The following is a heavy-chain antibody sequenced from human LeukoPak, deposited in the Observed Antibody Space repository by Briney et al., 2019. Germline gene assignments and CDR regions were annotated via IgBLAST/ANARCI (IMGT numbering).Heavy chain of an antibody. CDR2: ISSNGGST. V-gene: IGHV3-64*01. CDR1: GFTFSSYA. CDR3: ARGGYYYDSIASGGENDY. D-gene: IGHD3-22*01. J-gene: IGHJ4*02. Sequence: PGGSLRLSCAASGFTFSSYAMHWVRQAPGKGLEYVSAISSNGGSTYYANSVKGRFTISRDNSKNTLYLQMGSLRAEDMAVYYCARGGYYYDSIASGGENDYWGQGTLVTVSS.